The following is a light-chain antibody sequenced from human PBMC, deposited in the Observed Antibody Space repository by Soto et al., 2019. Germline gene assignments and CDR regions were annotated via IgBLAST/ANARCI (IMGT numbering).Light chain of an antibody. CDR2: DAS. Sequence: IQMTQSPPTVSASVGDRVTITCRASQSISNWLAWYQQKPGKAPKLLIFDASNLENGVPSRFSGSGSGTEFALTISSLQPDDFATYYCQHYNSYSEAFGQGTKVDIK. CDR3: QHYNSYSEA. CDR1: QSISNW. J-gene: IGKJ1*01. V-gene: IGKV1-5*01.